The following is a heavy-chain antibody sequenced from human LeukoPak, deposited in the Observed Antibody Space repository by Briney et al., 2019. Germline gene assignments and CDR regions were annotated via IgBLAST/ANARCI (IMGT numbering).Heavy chain of an antibody. CDR1: GYTFTGYY. CDR3: ARVIYSSSWSDY. J-gene: IGHJ4*02. Sequence: ASVKVSCKASGYTFTGYYMHWVRQAPGQGLEWMGWINPNSGGTNYAQKFQGRVTMTRDTSISTAYMELSRLRSDDTAVYYCARVIYSSSWSDYWGQGILVTVSS. V-gene: IGHV1-2*02. CDR2: INPNSGGT. D-gene: IGHD6-13*01.